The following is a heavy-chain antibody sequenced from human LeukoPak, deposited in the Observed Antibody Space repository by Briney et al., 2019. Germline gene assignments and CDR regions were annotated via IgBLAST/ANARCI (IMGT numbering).Heavy chain of an antibody. CDR3: ARVITSSHYYYYMDA. CDR2: IYPGDSDT. D-gene: IGHD2-2*01. CDR1: GYSFSSNW. J-gene: IGHJ6*03. Sequence: GESLKISCKGSGYSFSSNWIGCVRQMPGKGLEWMGVIYPGDSDTSYSPSFQGQVTISADKSINTAYLQWSSLKASDTAMYYCARVITSSHYYYYMDAWGKGTTVTVSS. V-gene: IGHV5-51*01.